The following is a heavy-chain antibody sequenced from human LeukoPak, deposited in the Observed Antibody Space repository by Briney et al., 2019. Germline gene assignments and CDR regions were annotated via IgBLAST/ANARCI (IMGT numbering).Heavy chain of an antibody. CDR1: GYTFTSYG. CDR3: ARALEYYFDY. V-gene: IGHV1-2*02. Sequence: ASVKVSCKASGYTFTSYGISWVRQAPGQGLEWMGWINPNSGGTNYAQKFQGRVTMTRDTSISTAYMELSRLRSDDTAVYYCARALEYYFDYWGQGTLVTVSS. CDR2: INPNSGGT. J-gene: IGHJ4*02.